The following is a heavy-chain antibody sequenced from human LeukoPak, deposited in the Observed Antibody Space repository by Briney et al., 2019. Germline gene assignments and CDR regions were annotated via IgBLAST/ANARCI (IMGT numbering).Heavy chain of an antibody. J-gene: IGHJ4*02. Sequence: GGSLRLSCAASGITVSSNYVSWVRQAPGKGLEWVSVIYSGGNTYYADSVKGRFTISRDNSKNTLYLQMNSLRAEDTAVYYCARGIGSTVFFDYWGQGTLVTVSS. CDR1: GITVSSNY. CDR2: IYSGGNT. CDR3: ARGIGSTVFFDY. D-gene: IGHD4-17*01. V-gene: IGHV3-53*01.